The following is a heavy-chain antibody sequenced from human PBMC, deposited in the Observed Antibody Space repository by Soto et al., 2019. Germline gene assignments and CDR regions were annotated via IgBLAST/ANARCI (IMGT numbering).Heavy chain of an antibody. CDR3: ATSSICYLIAL. V-gene: IGHV3-23*01. D-gene: IGHD2-15*01. Sequence: GGSLRLCCAVPGFNFNHNGMSWARQRSGKGLEWVSGITAGGDYTYYADSVKGRLTTSTDNSRNTLFLQINSLSPDDTAVDYRATSSICYLIALWSQGTTVTVSS. J-gene: IGHJ6*02. CDR2: ITAGGDYT. CDR1: GFNFNHNG.